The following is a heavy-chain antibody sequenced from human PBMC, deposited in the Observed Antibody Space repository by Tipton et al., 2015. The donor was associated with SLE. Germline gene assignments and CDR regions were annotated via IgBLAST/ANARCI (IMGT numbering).Heavy chain of an antibody. J-gene: IGHJ4*02. CDR1: GFTFSSYE. V-gene: IGHV3-48*03. CDR2: ISSSGSTI. D-gene: IGHD5-24*01. CDR3: ARGRDGYNYGY. Sequence: LSLTCAASGFTFSSYEMNWVRQAPGKGLEWVSYISSSGSTIYYADSVKGRFTISRDNAKNSLYLQMNSLRAEDTAVYYCARGRDGYNYGYWGQGTLVTVSS.